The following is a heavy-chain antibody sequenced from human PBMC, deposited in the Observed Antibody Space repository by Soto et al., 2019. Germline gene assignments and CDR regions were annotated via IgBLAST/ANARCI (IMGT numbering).Heavy chain of an antibody. CDR2: IYYSGST. Sequence: PSEILSLTCVVSGGSLSSYYWSWIRQPPGKGLEWIGYIYYSGSTDYNPSLKSRVTISVDTSKNQFSLKLSSVTAADTAVYYCARTCGSTNDYWGRGTLVTVSS. J-gene: IGHJ4*02. D-gene: IGHD6-25*01. CDR3: ARTCGSTNDY. CDR1: GGSLSSYY. V-gene: IGHV4-59*01.